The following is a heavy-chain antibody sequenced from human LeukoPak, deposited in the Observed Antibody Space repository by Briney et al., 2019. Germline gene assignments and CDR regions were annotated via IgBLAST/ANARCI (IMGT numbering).Heavy chain of an antibody. D-gene: IGHD6-13*01. CDR3: ARHSLLSKRSSSRLFDY. Sequence: SETLSLTCTVSGGSISSSSYYWGWIRQPPGKGLEWIGSIYYSGSTYYNPSLKSRVTISVDTSKNQFSLKLSSVTAADTAVYYCARHSLLSKRSSSRLFDYWGQGTLVTVSS. CDR1: GGSISSSSYY. CDR2: IYYSGST. V-gene: IGHV4-39*01. J-gene: IGHJ4*02.